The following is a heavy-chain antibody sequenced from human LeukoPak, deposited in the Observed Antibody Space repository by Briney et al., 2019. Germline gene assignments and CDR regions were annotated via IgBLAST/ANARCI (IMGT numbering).Heavy chain of an antibody. V-gene: IGHV3-7*01. CDR1: GFTFSSYW. J-gene: IGHJ4*02. CDR3: ARERQNKDFWSGGDY. D-gene: IGHD3-3*01. CDR2: IKQDGSEK. Sequence: GGSLRLSCAASGFTFSSYWLSWVRQAPGKGLEWVANIKQDGSEKYYVDSVKGRFTISRDNAKNSLYLQMNTLRPEDTAVYYCARERQNKDFWSGGDYWGQGTLVTVSS.